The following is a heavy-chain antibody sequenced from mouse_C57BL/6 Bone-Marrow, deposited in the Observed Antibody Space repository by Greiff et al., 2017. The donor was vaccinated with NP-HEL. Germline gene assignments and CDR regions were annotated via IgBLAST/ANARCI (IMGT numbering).Heavy chain of an antibody. J-gene: IGHJ3*01. CDR3: ARMEGLLPFAY. CDR1: GFTFSSYA. V-gene: IGHV5-4*03. D-gene: IGHD2-3*01. Sequence: DVMLVESGGGLVKPGGSLKLSCAASGFTFSSYAMSWVRQTPEKRLEWVATISDGGSYTYYPDNVKGRFTISRDNAKNNLYLQMSHLKSEDTAMYYCARMEGLLPFAYWGQGTLVTVSA. CDR2: ISDGGSYT.